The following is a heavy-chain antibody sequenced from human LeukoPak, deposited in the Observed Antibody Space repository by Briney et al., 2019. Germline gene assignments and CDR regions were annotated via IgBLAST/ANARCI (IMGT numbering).Heavy chain of an antibody. D-gene: IGHD5-24*01. CDR2: ITGSGAST. CDR1: GFTVSNNY. J-gene: IGHJ3*02. V-gene: IGHV3-23*01. Sequence: PGGSLRLSCAASGFTVSNNYMSWVRQAPGKGLEWVSAITGSGASTYYADSVKGRFTIFRDNSKNTLYLQTNSLRAEDTAIYYCAKGSQRWQQLSPSDAFDIWGQGTMVTVSS. CDR3: AKGSQRWQQLSPSDAFDI.